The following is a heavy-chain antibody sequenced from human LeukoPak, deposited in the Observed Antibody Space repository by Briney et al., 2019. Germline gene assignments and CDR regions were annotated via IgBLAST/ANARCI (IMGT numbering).Heavy chain of an antibody. V-gene: IGHV3-74*01. D-gene: IGHD1-26*01. J-gene: IGHJ4*02. Sequence: PGGSLRLSCAASGFTFSGFWMHWVRQAPGKGQVWISRLHSDGSNTDYADSVKGRFTISRDNAKNTLYLQMNSPGAEDAAVYYCARDSGGYPGHFDYWGQGTLVTVSS. CDR1: GFTFSGFW. CDR3: ARDSGGYPGHFDY. CDR2: LHSDGSNT.